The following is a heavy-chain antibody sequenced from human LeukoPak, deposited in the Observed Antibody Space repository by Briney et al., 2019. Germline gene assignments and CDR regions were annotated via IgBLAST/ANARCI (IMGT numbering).Heavy chain of an antibody. V-gene: IGHV1-2*02. Sequence: ASVKVSCKASGYTFTGYYMHWVRQAPGQGLEWMGWINPNSGGTNYAQKFQGRVTMTRDTSISTAYMELSRLRSDDTAVYYCARAPRGWQNWFDPWGQGTLVTVSS. J-gene: IGHJ5*02. CDR1: GYTFTGYY. D-gene: IGHD2-15*01. CDR2: INPNSGGT. CDR3: ARAPRGWQNWFDP.